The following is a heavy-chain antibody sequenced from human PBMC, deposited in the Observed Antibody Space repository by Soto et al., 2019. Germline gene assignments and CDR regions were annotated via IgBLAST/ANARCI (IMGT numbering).Heavy chain of an antibody. Sequence: SGGGLVQPGKSLRLSCAASGFTFDDYAMHWVRQVPGKGLEWVSGLSWNSGTIDYADSVKGRFTISRDNAKNSLHLQMNSLKPEDTAFYYCAKAESSGWYYSLDYWGQGTLVTVSS. D-gene: IGHD6-19*01. CDR1: GFTFDDYA. V-gene: IGHV3-9*01. CDR2: LSWNSGTI. J-gene: IGHJ4*02. CDR3: AKAESSGWYYSLDY.